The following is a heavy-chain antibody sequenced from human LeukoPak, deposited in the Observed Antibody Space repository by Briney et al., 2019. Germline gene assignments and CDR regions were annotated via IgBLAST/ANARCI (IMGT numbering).Heavy chain of an antibody. CDR1: GFTFSSDG. V-gene: IGHV3-30*02. CDR2: IRYDGSNK. J-gene: IGHJ4*02. CDR3: EKDCGSTSCLDDY. Sequence: GRSLRLSCAASGFTFSSDGMHWVRQAPGKGLKCVAFIRYDGSNKYYADSVKGRFTISRDKSKNTLYLHMNSLRAKDTAVYYCEKDCGSTSCLDDYWGQGTLVTVSS. D-gene: IGHD2-2*01.